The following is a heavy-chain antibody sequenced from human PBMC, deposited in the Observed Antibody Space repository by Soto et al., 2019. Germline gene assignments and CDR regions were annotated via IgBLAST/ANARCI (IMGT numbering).Heavy chain of an antibody. Sequence: ASVKVSCKASGYTFTSYAIHWVRQAPGQRLEWMGWISTGNGNTKYSQKFQGRVTITRDTSASTAYMELSSLTSEDTAVYYCAPGLREPDDYWGQGTLVTVSS. V-gene: IGHV1-3*04. CDR1: GYTFTSYA. CDR3: APGLREPDDY. D-gene: IGHD1-26*01. CDR2: ISTGNGNT. J-gene: IGHJ4*02.